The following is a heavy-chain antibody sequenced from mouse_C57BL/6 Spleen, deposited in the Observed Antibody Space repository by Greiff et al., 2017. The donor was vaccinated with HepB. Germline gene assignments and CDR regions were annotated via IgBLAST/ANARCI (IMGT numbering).Heavy chain of an antibody. CDR3: ANEYYDGPFDY. V-gene: IGHV1-80*01. CDR2: IYPGDGDT. D-gene: IGHD2-3*01. Sequence: QVQLKQSGAELVKPGASVMISCKASGYAFSCYWMNWVKLRPGKGLEWIGQIYPGDGDTNYNGKFKGKATLTADKNSSKAFMQLSSLTSEDSAVYFCANEYYDGPFDYWGQGTTLTVSS. J-gene: IGHJ2*01. CDR1: GYAFSCYW.